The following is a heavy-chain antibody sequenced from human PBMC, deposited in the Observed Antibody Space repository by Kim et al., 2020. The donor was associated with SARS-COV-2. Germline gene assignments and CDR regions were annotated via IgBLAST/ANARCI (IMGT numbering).Heavy chain of an antibody. D-gene: IGHD6-19*01. CDR1: GYTFTSYG. Sequence: ASVKVSCKASGYTFTSYGISWVRQAPGQGLEWMGWISAYNGNTNYAQKLQGRVTMTTDTSTSTAYMELRSLRSDDTAVYYCARGGRGAVADLDWFDPWGQGTLVTVSS. CDR2: ISAYNGNT. V-gene: IGHV1-18*01. J-gene: IGHJ5*02. CDR3: ARGGRGAVADLDWFDP.